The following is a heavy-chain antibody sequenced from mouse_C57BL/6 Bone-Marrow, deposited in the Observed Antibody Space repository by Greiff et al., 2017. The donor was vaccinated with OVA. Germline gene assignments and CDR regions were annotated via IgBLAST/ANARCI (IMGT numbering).Heavy chain of an antibody. CDR3: ARGITTVVEGFAY. J-gene: IGHJ3*01. CDR1: GYTFTSYW. CDR2: IDPSDSET. V-gene: IGHV1-52*01. Sequence: QVHVKQPGAELVRPGSSVKLSCKASGYTFTSYWMHWVKQRPIQGLEWIGNIDPSDSETHYNQKFKDKATLTVDKSSSTAYMQLSSLTSEDSAVYYCARGITTVVEGFAYWGQGTLVTVSA. D-gene: IGHD1-1*01.